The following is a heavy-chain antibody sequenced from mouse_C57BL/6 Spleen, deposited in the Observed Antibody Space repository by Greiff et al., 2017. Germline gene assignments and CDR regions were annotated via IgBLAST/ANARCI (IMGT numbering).Heavy chain of an antibody. CDR3: ARGGTTVVRWYFDV. CDR1: GYTFTSYD. Sequence: QVQLQQSGPELVKPGASVKLSCKASGYTFTSYDINWVKQRPGQGLEWIGWIYPRDGSTKYNEKFKGTATLTVDTSSSTAYMELHSLTSEDSAVYFCARGGTTVVRWYFDVWGTGTTVTVSS. CDR2: IYPRDGST. D-gene: IGHD1-1*01. J-gene: IGHJ1*03. V-gene: IGHV1-85*01.